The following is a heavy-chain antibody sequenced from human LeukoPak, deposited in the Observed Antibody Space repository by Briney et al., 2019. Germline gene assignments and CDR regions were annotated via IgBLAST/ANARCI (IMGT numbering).Heavy chain of an antibody. Sequence: SETLSLTCTVPGGPISSSSYYWGWIRQPPGKGLEWIGSIYYSGSTYYNPSLKSRVTISVDTSKNQFSLKLSSVTAADTAVYYCARHGGSGSRLGAFDIWGQGTMVTVSS. CDR2: IYYSGST. CDR1: GGPISSSSYY. CDR3: ARHGGSGSRLGAFDI. J-gene: IGHJ3*02. D-gene: IGHD1-26*01. V-gene: IGHV4-39*01.